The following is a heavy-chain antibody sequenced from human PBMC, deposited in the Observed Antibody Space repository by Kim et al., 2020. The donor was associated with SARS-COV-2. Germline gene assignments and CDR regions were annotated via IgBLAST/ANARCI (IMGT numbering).Heavy chain of an antibody. J-gene: IGHJ6*02. D-gene: IGHD1-26*01. CDR3: GRGLLVGVSSAGMAI. CDR2: IWYDGSNK. Sequence: GGSLRLSCAASGFTFSSYGMHWVRQAPGKGLEWVAVIWYDGSNKYYADTVKGRFTISRDNSKNTLYLQMNSPRAEDDAVDNWGRGLLVGVSSAGMAIRG. CDR1: GFTFSSYG. V-gene: IGHV3-33*01.